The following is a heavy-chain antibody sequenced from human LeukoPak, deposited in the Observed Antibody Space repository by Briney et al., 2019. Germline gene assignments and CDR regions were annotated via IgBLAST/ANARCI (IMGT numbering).Heavy chain of an antibody. CDR1: GYTFTSYG. D-gene: IGHD6-13*01. Sequence: GASVTVSCKASGYTFTSYGISWVRQAPGQGLEWMGWISAYNGNTNYAQKLQGRVTMATDTSTSTAYMELRSLRSDDTAVYYCARRSSTAAGIYYYMDVWGKGTTVTVSS. CDR3: ARRSSTAAGIYYYMDV. V-gene: IGHV1-18*01. CDR2: ISAYNGNT. J-gene: IGHJ6*03.